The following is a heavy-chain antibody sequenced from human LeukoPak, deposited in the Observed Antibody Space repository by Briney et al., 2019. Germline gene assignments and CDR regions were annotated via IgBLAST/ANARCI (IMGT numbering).Heavy chain of an antibody. CDR2: INPNSGGA. J-gene: IGHJ4*02. D-gene: IGHD1-1*01. Sequence: ASVKVSCKASGYTFTGYYMHWVRQAPGQGLEWMGWINPNSGGANYAQKFQGRVTMTRDTSISTAYMELSRLRSDDTAVYYCARDLILEGDSDYWGQGTLVTVSS. CDR3: ARDLILEGDSDY. V-gene: IGHV1-2*02. CDR1: GYTFTGYY.